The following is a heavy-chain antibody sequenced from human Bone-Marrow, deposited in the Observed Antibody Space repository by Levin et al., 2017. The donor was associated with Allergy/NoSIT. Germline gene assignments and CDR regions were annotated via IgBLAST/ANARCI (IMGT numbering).Heavy chain of an antibody. Sequence: GESLKISCAASGFTFSSYAMSWVRQAPGKGLEWVSAISGSGGSTYYADSVKGRFTISRDNSKNTLYLQMNSLRAEDTAVYYCAKGMGLFYYYYYMDVWGKGTTVTVSS. CDR3: AKGMGLFYYYYYMDV. CDR2: ISGSGGST. CDR1: GFTFSSYA. D-gene: IGHD4/OR15-4a*01. J-gene: IGHJ6*03. V-gene: IGHV3-23*01.